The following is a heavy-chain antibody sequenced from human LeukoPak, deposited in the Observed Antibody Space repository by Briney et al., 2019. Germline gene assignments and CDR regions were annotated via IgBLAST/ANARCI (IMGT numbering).Heavy chain of an antibody. V-gene: IGHV3-23*01. D-gene: IGHD3-22*01. CDR2: IGANGLST. CDR1: GFTFNGYG. Sequence: GGSLRLSRAASGFTFNGYGMNWVRQAPGKGLEWVSVIGANGLSTYYADSVKGRFTISRDNYKNTLYLQMNSLRVEDTALYYCAKNGASSGYSAMDVWGKGTTVTVSS. CDR3: AKNGASSGYSAMDV. J-gene: IGHJ6*03.